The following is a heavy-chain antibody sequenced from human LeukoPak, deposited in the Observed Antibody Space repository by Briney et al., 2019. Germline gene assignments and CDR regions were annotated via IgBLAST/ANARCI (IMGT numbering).Heavy chain of an antibody. Sequence: PSETLSLTCAVYGGSFSGYYWSWIRQPPGKGLEWIGEINHSGSTNYNPSLKSRVTISVDTSKNQFSLKLSSVTAADTAVYYCARVGLRFLEWLSPLYYFDYWGQGTLVTVSS. CDR1: GGSFSGYY. CDR2: INHSGST. J-gene: IGHJ4*02. D-gene: IGHD3-3*01. V-gene: IGHV4-34*01. CDR3: ARVGLRFLEWLSPLYYFDY.